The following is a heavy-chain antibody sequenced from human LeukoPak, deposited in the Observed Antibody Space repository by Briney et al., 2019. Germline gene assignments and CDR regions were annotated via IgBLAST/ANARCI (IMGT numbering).Heavy chain of an antibody. V-gene: IGHV3-30*18. D-gene: IGHD6-13*01. Sequence: PGTSLRLSCAASGFTFSNYGIHWVRQAPGKGLEWVALISSDGSHKYYPDSVKGRFTISRDDSKNTLYLQMNSLRAEDTAVYFCAKDRSSTWSFDYWGQGTLVTVSS. J-gene: IGHJ4*02. CDR3: AKDRSSTWSFDY. CDR1: GFTFSNYG. CDR2: ISSDGSHK.